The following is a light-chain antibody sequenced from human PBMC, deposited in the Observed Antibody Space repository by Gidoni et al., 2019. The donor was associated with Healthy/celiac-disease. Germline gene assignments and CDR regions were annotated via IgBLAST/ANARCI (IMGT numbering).Light chain of an antibody. Sequence: EIVLTQSPGTLSLSPGERATLSCRASQSVSSSYLAWYQQKPGQAPRLLIYGASSRATGIPDRFSGSGSGTDFTLTISRLEPEDFAVYYCQQYGRHLGYTFXXXTKLEIK. V-gene: IGKV3-20*01. CDR3: QQYGRHLGYT. J-gene: IGKJ2*01. CDR2: GAS. CDR1: QSVSSSY.